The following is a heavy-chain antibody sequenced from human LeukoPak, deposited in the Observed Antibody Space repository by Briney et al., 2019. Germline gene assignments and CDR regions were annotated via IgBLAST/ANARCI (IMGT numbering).Heavy chain of an antibody. Sequence: GGSLRLSCAASGFTFSDYYMSWIRQAPGKGLEWVSYISGSGSTIYYTDSVKGRFTISRDNAKNSLYLQMNSLRAEDTAVYYCARDPRSGWYCDNWGQGALVTVSS. J-gene: IGHJ4*02. CDR3: ARDPRSGWYCDN. V-gene: IGHV3-11*04. CDR2: ISGSGSTI. CDR1: GFTFSDYY. D-gene: IGHD6-19*01.